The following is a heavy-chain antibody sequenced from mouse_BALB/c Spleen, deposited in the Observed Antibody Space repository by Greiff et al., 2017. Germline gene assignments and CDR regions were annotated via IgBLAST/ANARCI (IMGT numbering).Heavy chain of an antibody. CDR1: GYSITSGYY. J-gene: IGHJ2*01. D-gene: IGHD4-1*01. Sequence: EVQLQESGPGLVKPSQSLSLTCSVTGYSITSGYYWNWIRQFPGNKLEWMGYISYDGSNNYNPSLKNRISITRDTSKNQFFLKLNSVTTEDTATYYCARDGWDEVYFDYWGQGTTLTVSS. CDR2: ISYDGSN. CDR3: ARDGWDEVYFDY. V-gene: IGHV3-6*02.